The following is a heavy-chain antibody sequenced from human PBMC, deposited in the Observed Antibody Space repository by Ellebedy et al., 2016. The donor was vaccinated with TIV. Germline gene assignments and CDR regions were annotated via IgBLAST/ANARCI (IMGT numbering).Heavy chain of an antibody. CDR1: GYSFTSYW. D-gene: IGHD3-10*01. V-gene: IGHV5-51*01. CDR2: IYPDDSDT. J-gene: IGHJ5*02. CDR3: ARLQTSGSGSETYIWFDP. Sequence: GGSLRLXXKGSGYSFTSYWIGWVRQMPGKGLEWMGIIYPDDSDTRYSPSFQGQVTISADKSITTAYLQWSSLKASDTAMYFCARLQTSGSGSETYIWFDPWGQGTLVTVSS.